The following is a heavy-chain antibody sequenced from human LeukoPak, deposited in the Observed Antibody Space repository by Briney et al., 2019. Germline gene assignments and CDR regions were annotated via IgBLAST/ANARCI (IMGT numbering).Heavy chain of an antibody. CDR3: ARLQSSGWYSPSFDY. CDR2: ISAYNGNT. CDR1: GYAFTSYG. V-gene: IGHV1-18*01. D-gene: IGHD6-19*01. J-gene: IGHJ4*02. Sequence: ASVKVSCKASGYAFTSYGISWVRQAPGQGLEWMGWISAYNGNTNYAQKLQGRVTMTTDTSTSTAYMELRSLRSEDTDVYFCARLQSSGWYSPSFDYWGQGTLVTVSS.